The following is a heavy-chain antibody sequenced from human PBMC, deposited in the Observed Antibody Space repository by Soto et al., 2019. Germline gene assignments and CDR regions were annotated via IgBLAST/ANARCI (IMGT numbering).Heavy chain of an antibody. V-gene: IGHV3-33*01. Sequence: GGSLRLSCAASGFTFSSYGMHWVRQAPGKGLEWVAVIWYDGSNKYYADSVKGRFTISRDNSKNTLYLQMNSLRAEDTAVYYCARDGVYSSLTHSLDIWGQGTMVTVSS. CDR1: GFTFSSYG. CDR3: ARDGVYSSLTHSLDI. J-gene: IGHJ3*02. D-gene: IGHD6-6*01. CDR2: IWYDGSNK.